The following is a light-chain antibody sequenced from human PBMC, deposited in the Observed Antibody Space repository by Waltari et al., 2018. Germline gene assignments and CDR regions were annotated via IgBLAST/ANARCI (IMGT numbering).Light chain of an antibody. Sequence: QSALTQPASVSGSPGQSITISCIGTSRDVGSYNFVSWYQQLPGKAPKPRIYEVTKRPSGVSNRFSGSTSGTTASLTISGLQAEDEADYYCCSYAGSNTFYVFGTGTKVTVL. V-gene: IGLV2-23*02. J-gene: IGLJ1*01. CDR2: EVT. CDR3: CSYAGSNTFYV. CDR1: SRDVGSYNF.